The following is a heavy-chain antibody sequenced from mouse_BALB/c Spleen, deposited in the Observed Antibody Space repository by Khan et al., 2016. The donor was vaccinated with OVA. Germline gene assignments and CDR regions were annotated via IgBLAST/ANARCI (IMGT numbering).Heavy chain of an antibody. J-gene: IGHJ4*01. CDR3: SSDLGRYYAMDY. CDR1: GYSITRDYA. CDR2: ISNSGST. Sequence: EVELVESGPGLVKPSQSLSLTCTVTGYSITRDYAWNWIRQFPGNKLEWMGYISNSGSTTYNPSLKSRISITRDTSKNRFFLQLNSVTTEDTATYYCSSDLGRYYAMDYWGQGTSVTVSS. D-gene: IGHD4-1*01. V-gene: IGHV3-2*02.